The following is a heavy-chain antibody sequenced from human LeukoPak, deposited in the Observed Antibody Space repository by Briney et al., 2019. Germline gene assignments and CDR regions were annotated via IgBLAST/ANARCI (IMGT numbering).Heavy chain of an antibody. CDR3: AKDLGVITSFDY. CDR2: ISGSGDNT. CDR1: GFTFSSYA. J-gene: IGHJ4*02. V-gene: IGHV3-23*01. D-gene: IGHD3-22*01. Sequence: GGSLRLSCAASGFTFSSYAMSWVRQAPGKGLEWVSAISGSGDNTYYADSVKGRFTISRDNSKNTLYLQMNSLRAEDTAVYYCAKDLGVITSFDYWGQGTLVTVSS.